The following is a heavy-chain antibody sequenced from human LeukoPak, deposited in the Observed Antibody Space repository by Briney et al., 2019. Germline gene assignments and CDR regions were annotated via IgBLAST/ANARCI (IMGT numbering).Heavy chain of an antibody. D-gene: IGHD6-19*01. CDR2: IIPILGIA. Sequence: ASVKVSCKASGGTFSSYAISWVRQAPGQGLEWMGRIIPILGIANYAQKFRGRVTITADKSTSTAYMELSSLRSEDTAVYYCARGIAVAGHYYYYGMDVWGQGTTVTVSS. CDR1: GGTFSSYA. V-gene: IGHV1-69*04. CDR3: ARGIAVAGHYYYYGMDV. J-gene: IGHJ6*02.